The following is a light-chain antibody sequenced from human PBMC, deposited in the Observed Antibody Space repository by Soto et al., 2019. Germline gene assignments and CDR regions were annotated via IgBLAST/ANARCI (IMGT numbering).Light chain of an antibody. J-gene: IGKJ1*01. V-gene: IGKV3-15*01. Sequence: EIVMTQSPATLSLSPGERATLSCRASQSVTSNVAWYQQKHGQAPRLLIYGASTRATGIPARVSRSGSGTEVTLTINSLESEHFEVYYCQQYNNWPKTFGQGTKVDI. CDR2: GAS. CDR1: QSVTSN. CDR3: QQYNNWPKT.